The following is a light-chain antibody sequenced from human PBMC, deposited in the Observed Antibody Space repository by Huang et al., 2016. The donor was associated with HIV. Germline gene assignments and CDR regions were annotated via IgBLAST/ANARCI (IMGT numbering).Light chain of an antibody. CDR3: QQYGDSPRT. J-gene: IGKJ2*01. CDR2: GAV. CDR1: QNIRNHY. V-gene: IGKV3-20*01. Sequence: EIVLTQSPGTLSLSPGERATLSCRASQNIRNHYLAWYQQKPGQAPRLLIFGAVNRASGTPDRFSGSESGTDFILAIGGLEPEDFATYYCQQYGDSPRTFGQGTKLEIK.